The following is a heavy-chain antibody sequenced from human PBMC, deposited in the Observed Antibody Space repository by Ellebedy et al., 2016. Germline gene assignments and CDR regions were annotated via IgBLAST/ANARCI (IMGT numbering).Heavy chain of an antibody. CDR3: SREREVAGRIDY. V-gene: IGHV3-49*03. Sequence: GESLKISXTGSGFTFGDYFINWLRQAPGEGLEWVGFIRSKYYGGTAKYAASVQGRFTIARDDSKNIAYLQMNNLKTDDTAVYYCSREREVAGRIDYWGQGTLVTVSS. CDR1: GFTFGDYF. CDR2: IRSKYYGGTA. D-gene: IGHD6-19*01. J-gene: IGHJ4*02.